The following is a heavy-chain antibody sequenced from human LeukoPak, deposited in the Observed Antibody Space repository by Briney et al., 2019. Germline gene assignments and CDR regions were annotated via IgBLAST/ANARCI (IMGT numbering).Heavy chain of an antibody. CDR2: IYSAGAT. J-gene: IGHJ4*02. V-gene: IGHV3-53*01. CDR1: GFTVSDNY. D-gene: IGHD3-16*01. Sequence: GGSLRLSCAASGFTVSDNYMTWVRQAPGKGLEWVSSIYSAGATHYAESVKGRFTISRDNSKNTLYLQMNSLRAEDMAVYYCAKESEGASPAYWGRGTLVTVSS. CDR3: AKESEGASPAY.